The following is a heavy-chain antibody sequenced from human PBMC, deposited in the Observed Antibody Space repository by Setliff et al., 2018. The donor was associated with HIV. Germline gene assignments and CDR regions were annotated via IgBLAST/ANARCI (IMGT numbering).Heavy chain of an antibody. CDR3: VRAYDQDFQH. CDR1: GGSVNSTSYY. Sequence: SETLSLTCTVSGGSVNSTSYYWGWIRQPPGNGLEWIGSIYHTGSTYYKPSLKSRVTISVDTSKNQFSLRLSSVAAGDTAVYYCVRAYDQDFQHWGQGTVVTVSS. CDR2: IYHTGST. D-gene: IGHD3-22*01. V-gene: IGHV4-39*01. J-gene: IGHJ1*01.